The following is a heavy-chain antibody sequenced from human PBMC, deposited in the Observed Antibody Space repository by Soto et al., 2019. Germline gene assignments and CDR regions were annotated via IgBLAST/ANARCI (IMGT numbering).Heavy chain of an antibody. CDR1: EYTFTYLH. CDR3: ARSPLDSSNEIYFDS. J-gene: IGHJ4*02. V-gene: IGHV1-45*02. Sequence: QMHLVQSAAEVKKTGSTVTISCEASEYTFTYLHLHWVRQASGQGLEWLGWITIFNGNTNYAQKFQDRVVISRDTSLSTVYMTLSGLKSEDTAMYYCARSPLDSSNEIYFDSWGQGTLVTVSS. CDR2: ITIFNGNT. D-gene: IGHD3-22*01.